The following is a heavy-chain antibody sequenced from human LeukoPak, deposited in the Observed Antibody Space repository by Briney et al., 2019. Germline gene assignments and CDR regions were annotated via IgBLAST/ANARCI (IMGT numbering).Heavy chain of an antibody. CDR3: ARAGDYYDSSGYFFDY. J-gene: IGHJ4*02. D-gene: IGHD3-22*01. V-gene: IGHV4-4*07. Sequence: PSETLSLTCTVSGGSISSYYWSWIRQPAGKGLEWIGRIYTSGSTNYNPSLKSRVTISVDTSKNQFSLKLSSVTAADTAVYYCARAGDYYDSSGYFFDYWGQGTLVTVSS. CDR1: GGSISSYY. CDR2: IYTSGST.